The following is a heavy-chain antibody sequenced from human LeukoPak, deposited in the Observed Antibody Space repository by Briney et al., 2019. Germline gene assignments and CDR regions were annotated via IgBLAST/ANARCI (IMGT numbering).Heavy chain of an antibody. Sequence: DSVKLSCTASGYSFTSYYIQCVRQPPARGLEGMGWIIPHSGGTNYAQKFQGRVTMTMDTSNNTAYMELSSLSADDTAVYYCARLVVPAANFDYWGQGTLVTVSS. CDR3: ARLVVPAANFDY. CDR1: GYSFTSYY. D-gene: IGHD2-2*01. J-gene: IGHJ4*02. CDR2: IIPHSGGT. V-gene: IGHV1-2*02.